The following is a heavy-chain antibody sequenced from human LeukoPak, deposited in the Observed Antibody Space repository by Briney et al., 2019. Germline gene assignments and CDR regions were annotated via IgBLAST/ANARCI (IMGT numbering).Heavy chain of an antibody. CDR2: IIPIFGTA. Sequence: EASVKVSCKASGGTFSSYAISWVRQAPGQGLEWMGGIIPIFGTANYAQKFQGRVTITADESTSTAYMELSSLRSEDTAVYYCARGPRRNSYYGMDVWGQGTTVTVSS. J-gene: IGHJ6*02. CDR1: GGTFSSYA. V-gene: IGHV1-69*13. CDR3: ARGPRRNSYYGMDV.